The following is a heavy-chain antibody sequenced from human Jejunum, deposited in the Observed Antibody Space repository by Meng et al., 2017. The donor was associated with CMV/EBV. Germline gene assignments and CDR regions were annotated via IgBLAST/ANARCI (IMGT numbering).Heavy chain of an antibody. V-gene: IGHV4-4*07. CDR2: IYSSGST. Sequence: GQLQGSGSGLVKPSETLSLPCTVSSDSISSNFWSWIRQPAGKGLEWIGRIYSSGSTFYNPSLKSRVTMSVDTSKNQFSLSLASVTAADTAIYFCAREESVGIAVTGTFDYWGQGILVPSPQ. D-gene: IGHD6-19*01. CDR3: AREESVGIAVTGTFDY. J-gene: IGHJ4*02. CDR1: SDSISSNF.